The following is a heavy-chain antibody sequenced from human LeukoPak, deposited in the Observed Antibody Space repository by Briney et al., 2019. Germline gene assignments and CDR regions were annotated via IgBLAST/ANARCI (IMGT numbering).Heavy chain of an antibody. CDR2: IDTYGGST. D-gene: IGHD6-13*01. CDR1: GYXFVSYG. CDR3: ARPNTDAAGYYFDY. Sequence: ASVKVSCKASGYXFVSYGVSWVRQAPGQGLEWMGWIDTYGGSTNYAQNLQGRTTVTTDTSTTTVYMELRSLRFDDTAVYYCARPNTDAAGYYFDYWGQGTLVTVSS. J-gene: IGHJ4*02. V-gene: IGHV1-18*01.